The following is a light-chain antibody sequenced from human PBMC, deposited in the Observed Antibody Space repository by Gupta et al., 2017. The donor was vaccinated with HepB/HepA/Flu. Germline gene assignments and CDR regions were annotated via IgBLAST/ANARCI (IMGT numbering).Light chain of an antibody. CDR2: WAS. CDR1: PSVLYSSNNKNY. J-gene: IGKJ4*01. Sequence: DIVMTQSPASLAVSLGARATLNCKSSPSVLYSSNNKNYLAWFQQKPGQPPKLLIYWASTRQSGVPDRFSGSGSGTDFTLTISSLQAEDVAVYYCQQYYSPPRTFGGGTKVEIK. CDR3: QQYYSPPRT. V-gene: IGKV4-1*01.